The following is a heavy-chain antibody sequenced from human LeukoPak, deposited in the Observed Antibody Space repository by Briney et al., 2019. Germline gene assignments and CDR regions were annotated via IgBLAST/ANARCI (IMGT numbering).Heavy chain of an antibody. CDR3: ATHSSYYDTSSYSGSYYFDY. V-gene: IGHV4-39*01. J-gene: IGHJ4*02. D-gene: IGHD3-22*01. Sequence: SETLSLTCTVSGGSISSSSYYWGWIRQPPGKGLEWIGTIYYSGITYYNPSLKSRVTISVGTSKNQFSLKLTSVTAADTAVFYCATHSSYYDTSSYSGSYYFDYWGQGTLVTVSS. CDR1: GGSISSSSYY. CDR2: IYYSGIT.